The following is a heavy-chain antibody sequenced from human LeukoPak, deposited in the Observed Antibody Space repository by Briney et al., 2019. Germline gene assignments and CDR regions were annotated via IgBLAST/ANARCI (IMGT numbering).Heavy chain of an antibody. J-gene: IGHJ4*02. Sequence: GGSLRLSCAASGFTFDDYAMHWVRQAPGKGLEWVSGISWNSGSIGYADSVKGRFTISRDNAKNSLYLQMNSLRAEDTALYYCAKARRGGWYQSPFDYCGQGTLVTVSS. CDR2: ISWNSGSI. CDR1: GFTFDDYA. CDR3: AKARRGGWYQSPFDY. D-gene: IGHD6-19*01. V-gene: IGHV3-9*01.